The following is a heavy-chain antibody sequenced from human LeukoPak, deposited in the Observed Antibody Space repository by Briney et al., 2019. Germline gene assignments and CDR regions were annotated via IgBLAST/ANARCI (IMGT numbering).Heavy chain of an antibody. CDR2: ITGSAART. Sequence: GGSLRLSCAASGFTFSSYAMTWVRQAPGKGLEWVSSITGSAARTYYADSVKGRFTISRDNSKNTLYLQMSSLRAEDTALYYCVKHYGATSTWFDPWGLGTLVTVSS. CDR3: VKHYGATSTWFDP. J-gene: IGHJ5*02. CDR1: GFTFSSYA. D-gene: IGHD4/OR15-4a*01. V-gene: IGHV3-23*01.